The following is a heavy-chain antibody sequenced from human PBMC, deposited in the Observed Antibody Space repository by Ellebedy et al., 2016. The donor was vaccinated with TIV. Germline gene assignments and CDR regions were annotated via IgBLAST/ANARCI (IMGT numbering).Heavy chain of an antibody. CDR2: ISYSGDLM. V-gene: IGHV3-11*01. Sequence: GASLKISCSASGFTFSGYYMSWFRQAPGKGPEWVSYISYSGDLMYYADSVKGRFTTSRDNAENSLYLQMNSLRAEDTAVYYCARLGVIAAAGASDYWGQGTLVIVSS. CDR1: GFTFSGYY. J-gene: IGHJ4*02. D-gene: IGHD6-13*01. CDR3: ARLGVIAAAGASDY.